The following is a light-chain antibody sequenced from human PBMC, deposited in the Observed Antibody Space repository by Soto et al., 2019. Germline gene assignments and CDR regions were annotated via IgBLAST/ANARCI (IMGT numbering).Light chain of an antibody. CDR2: DAS. Sequence: DIQMTQSPSSLSASIGDRVTITCQASQDIDNSLNWYQQKPGKAPKLLIYDASNLATGVPTKFSGSGSGTEFTFTISSLQPEDIATYYCQHCDNLPLSFGGGTKVEI. CDR1: QDIDNS. CDR3: QHCDNLPLS. J-gene: IGKJ4*01. V-gene: IGKV1-33*01.